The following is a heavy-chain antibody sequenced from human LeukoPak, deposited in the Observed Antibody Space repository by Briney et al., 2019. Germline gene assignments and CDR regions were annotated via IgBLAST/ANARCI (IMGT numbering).Heavy chain of an antibody. CDR2: TSYDGRNK. CDR3: AKDWGFRFDSGSYCEY. Sequence: GGSLRLSCGAFGFTFSNYVMHWVRQAPGKGLEWVASTSYDGRNKYYAYSVKRRLTISRDNSKNTLYLQMNSLRAEDTAVYYCAKDWGFRFDSGSYCEYWGQGTLVTVSS. CDR1: GFTFSNYV. D-gene: IGHD3-10*01. V-gene: IGHV3-30*18. J-gene: IGHJ4*02.